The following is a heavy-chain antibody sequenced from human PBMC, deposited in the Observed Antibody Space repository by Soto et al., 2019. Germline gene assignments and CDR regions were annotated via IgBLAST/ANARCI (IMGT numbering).Heavy chain of an antibody. V-gene: IGHV3-11*05. CDR3: ARGAYDILTGARGTGALDH. CDR1: GFTFSDYY. D-gene: IGHD3-9*01. Sequence: QVQLVESGGGLVKPGGSLRLSCAVSGFTFSDYYMSWIRQAPGKGLEWISYISSRSSYTNYADSVKGRFTISRDNAKNSLYLQMNSLRAEDTAVYYCARGAYDILTGARGTGALDHWGQGSLVTVSS. CDR2: ISSRSSYT. J-gene: IGHJ4*02.